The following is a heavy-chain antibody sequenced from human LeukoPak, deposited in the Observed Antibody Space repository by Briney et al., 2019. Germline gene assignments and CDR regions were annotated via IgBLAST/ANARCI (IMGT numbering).Heavy chain of an antibody. D-gene: IGHD2-2*01. CDR1: GFTFSDYY. V-gene: IGHV3-15*01. CDR3: TTLGYCSSTSCYLPPDY. Sequence: GGSLRLSCAASGFTFSDYYMSWIRQAPGKGLEWVGRIKSKTDGGTTDYAAPVKGRFTISRDDSKNTLYLQMNSLKTEDTAVYYCTTLGYCSSTSCYLPPDYWGQGTLVTVSS. J-gene: IGHJ4*02. CDR2: IKSKTDGGTT.